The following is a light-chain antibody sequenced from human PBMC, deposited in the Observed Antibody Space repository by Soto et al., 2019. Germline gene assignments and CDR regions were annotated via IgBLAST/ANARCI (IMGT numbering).Light chain of an antibody. J-gene: IGKJ1*01. CDR3: QYYGGSPPAWT. V-gene: IGKV3-20*01. CDR1: HSLTSSY. CDR2: GAS. Sequence: EFVLTQSSDTLSLSPGERATLSCRASHSLTSSYLAWYQQKPGQAPRLLIDGASNRATGIPDRFSGSGSGADFSLSISRLEPEDFAVYHCQYYGGSPPAWTFGQGTKVEIK.